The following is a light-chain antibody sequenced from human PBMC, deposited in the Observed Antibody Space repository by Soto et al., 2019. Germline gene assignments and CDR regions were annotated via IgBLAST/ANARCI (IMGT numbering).Light chain of an antibody. Sequence: EIVMTQSPVTLSVSPGERVTLSCRASQSVSYNLAWYQQKPGQAPRLLIYGPSTRATGIPARFRGSGSGTEFTLTISSLQSEDFALYYCQQYNNWPRTFGQGTKVDIK. J-gene: IGKJ1*01. CDR1: QSVSYN. CDR3: QQYNNWPRT. CDR2: GPS. V-gene: IGKV3-15*01.